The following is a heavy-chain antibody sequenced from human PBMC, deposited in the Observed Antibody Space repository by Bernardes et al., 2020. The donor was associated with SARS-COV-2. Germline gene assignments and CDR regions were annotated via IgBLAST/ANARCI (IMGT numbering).Heavy chain of an antibody. CDR3: ARDFGGPSDY. V-gene: IGHV3-74*01. CDR2: IEKDGSVI. CDR1: GLSNYW. J-gene: IGHJ4*02. D-gene: IGHD3-16*01. Sequence: GGSLRLSCVAPGLSNYWMHWVRQAPGKGLVWVSRIEKDGSVIDYADSVRGRFTIFRDNARDKLYLQMDSLTADDTAVYYCARDFGGPSDYWGEGNVVTVS.